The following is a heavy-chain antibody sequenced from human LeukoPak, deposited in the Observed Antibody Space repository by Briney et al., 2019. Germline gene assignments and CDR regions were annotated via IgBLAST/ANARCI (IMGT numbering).Heavy chain of an antibody. D-gene: IGHD3-3*01. V-gene: IGHV3-74*01. Sequence: PGGSLRLSCAASGFTFSSYWMHWVRQAPGKGLVWVSRINSDGSSTSYADSVKGGFTISRDNSKNTLYLQMNSLRAEDTAVYYCAKDRLRFLEWHSLSYFDYWGQGTLVTVSS. CDR1: GFTFSSYW. CDR3: AKDRLRFLEWHSLSYFDY. J-gene: IGHJ4*02. CDR2: INSDGSST.